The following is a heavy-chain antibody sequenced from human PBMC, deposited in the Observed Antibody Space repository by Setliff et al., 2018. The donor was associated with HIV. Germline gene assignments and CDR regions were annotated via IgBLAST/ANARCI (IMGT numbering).Heavy chain of an antibody. CDR2: INVDSDGT. CDR3: TRATRYCGGDYSSWGAYDI. V-gene: IGHV1-2*02. CDR1: GFTLNKFH. Sequence: ASVKVSCKASGFTLNKFHIQGVRQAPGQGLEGMGWINVDSDGTTNVQKFQGRVTMTRDTAVSTAYMELSRLTYDDTAIYYCTRATRYCGGDYSSWGAYDIWGQGTVVTVSS. J-gene: IGHJ3*02. D-gene: IGHD2-21*02.